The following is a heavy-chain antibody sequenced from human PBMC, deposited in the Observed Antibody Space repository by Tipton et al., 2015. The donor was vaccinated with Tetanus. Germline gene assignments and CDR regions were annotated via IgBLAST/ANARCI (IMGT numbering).Heavy chain of an antibody. Sequence: LRLSCVASGFIVSSHYMSWVRQAPGKGLEWIGYIYYSGSTNYNPSLKSRVTISVDTSKNQFSLKLSSVTAADTAVYYCACNPNIAAAGTGEDSGWFDPWGQGTLVTVSS. V-gene: IGHV4-59*02. CDR1: GFIVSSHY. D-gene: IGHD6-13*01. J-gene: IGHJ5*02. CDR3: ACNPNIAAAGTGEDSGWFDP. CDR2: IYYSGST.